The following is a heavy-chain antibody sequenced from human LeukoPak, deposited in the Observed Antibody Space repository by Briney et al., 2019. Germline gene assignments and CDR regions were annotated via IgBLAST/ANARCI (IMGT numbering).Heavy chain of an antibody. Sequence: SQTLSLTCTVSGGSISSGDYYWSWIRQPAGKGLEWIGRIYTSGSTNYNPSLKSRVTMSVDTSKNQFSLKLSSVTAADTAVYYCARDPGGNYDFWSGSPTYYFDYWGQGTLVTVSS. D-gene: IGHD3-3*01. CDR2: IYTSGST. V-gene: IGHV4-61*02. CDR1: GGSISSGDYY. J-gene: IGHJ4*02. CDR3: ARDPGGNYDFWSGSPTYYFDY.